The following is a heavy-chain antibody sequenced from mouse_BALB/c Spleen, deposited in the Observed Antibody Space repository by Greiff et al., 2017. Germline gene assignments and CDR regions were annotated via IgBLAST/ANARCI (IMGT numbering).Heavy chain of an antibody. CDR3: NAGDYYGSSAWFAY. Sequence: EVQLQQSGAELVRSGASVKLSCTASGFNIKDYYMHWVKQRPEQGLEWIGWIDPENGDTEYAPKFQGKATMTADTSSNTAYLQLSSLTSEDTAVYYCNAGDYYGSSAWFAYWGQGTLVTVSA. CDR2: IDPENGDT. J-gene: IGHJ3*01. D-gene: IGHD1-1*01. V-gene: IGHV14-4*02. CDR1: GFNIKDYY.